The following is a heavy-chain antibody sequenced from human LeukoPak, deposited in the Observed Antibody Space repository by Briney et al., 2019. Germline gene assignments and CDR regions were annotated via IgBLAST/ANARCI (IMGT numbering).Heavy chain of an antibody. Sequence: GRSLRLSCAASGFTFSTYGIHWVRQAPGKGLEWVAVIWNDGSNKFYADSVKGRFTISRDNSKNTLYLQMNSLRAEDTAVYYCARVDYGDHQYFQTWGQGTLVTVSS. J-gene: IGHJ1*01. V-gene: IGHV3-33*01. CDR1: GFTFSTYG. D-gene: IGHD4-17*01. CDR3: ARVDYGDHQYFQT. CDR2: IWNDGSNK.